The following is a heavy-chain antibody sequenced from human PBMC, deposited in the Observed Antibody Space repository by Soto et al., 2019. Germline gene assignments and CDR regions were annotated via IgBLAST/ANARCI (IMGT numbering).Heavy chain of an antibody. CDR1: GYTFTSYA. CDR2: INAGNGNT. Sequence: ASVKVSCKASGYTFTSYAMHWVRQAPGQRLEWMGWINAGNGNTKYSQKFQGRFTISRDNAENSLYLQMNSLRAEDTAIYYCARRSYFDYWGQGTLVTVSS. D-gene: IGHD3-10*01. V-gene: IGHV1-3*01. CDR3: ARRSYFDY. J-gene: IGHJ4*02.